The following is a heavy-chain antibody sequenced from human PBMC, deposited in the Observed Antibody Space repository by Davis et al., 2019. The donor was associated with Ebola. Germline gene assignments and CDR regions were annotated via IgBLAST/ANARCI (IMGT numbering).Heavy chain of an antibody. D-gene: IGHD6-13*01. CDR2: IITILGIA. V-gene: IGHV1-69*04. Sequence: SVKVSCNASAGTFSSYAISWVRQAPGQGLEWMGRIITILGIANYSQKFQGRVTITADKSTSTSYMELSSLRSDDTAVYYCARVRAALYNWFDPWGQGTLVTVSS. J-gene: IGHJ5*02. CDR3: ARVRAALYNWFDP. CDR1: AGTFSSYA.